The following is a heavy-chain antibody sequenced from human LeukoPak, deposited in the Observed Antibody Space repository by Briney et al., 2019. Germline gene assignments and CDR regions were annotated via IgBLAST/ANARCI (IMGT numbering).Heavy chain of an antibody. CDR1: GGSISSYY. D-gene: IGHD5-24*01. J-gene: IGHJ4*02. CDR2: INHSGST. Sequence: SETLSLTCTVSGGSISSYYWSWIRQPPGKGLEWIGEINHSGSTNYNPSLKSRVTISVDTSKNQFSLKLSSVTAADTAVYYCARGLRWLSTPRYFDYWGQGTLVTVSS. V-gene: IGHV4-34*01. CDR3: ARGLRWLSTPRYFDY.